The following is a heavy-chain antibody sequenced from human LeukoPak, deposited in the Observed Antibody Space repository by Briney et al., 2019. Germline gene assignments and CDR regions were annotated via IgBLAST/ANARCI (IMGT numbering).Heavy chain of an antibody. J-gene: IGHJ4*02. CDR1: GGSISSYY. Sequence: SETLSLTCAVSGGSISSYYWSWIRQPAGKGLEWIGRIYTSGSTNYNPSLKSRVTMSVDTSKNQFSLKLSSVTAADTAGYYCARDGESPHDSIFDYWGQGTLVTVSS. V-gene: IGHV4-4*07. CDR3: ARDGESPHDSIFDY. D-gene: IGHD3-10*01. CDR2: IYTSGST.